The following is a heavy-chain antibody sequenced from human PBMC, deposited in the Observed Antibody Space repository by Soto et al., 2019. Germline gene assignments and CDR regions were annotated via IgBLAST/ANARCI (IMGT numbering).Heavy chain of an antibody. CDR3: AKVSVSYNCIYDAFDV. CDR2: LGGGDDI. V-gene: IGHV3-23*01. CDR1: GFTFSNYA. Sequence: VHLLESGGGLVQPGGSLRLSCEASGFTFSNYAMAWVRQAPGEGPEWVSTLGGGDDIFYADSVKGRFTISRDDSRNTLYLQMDNLRVEDTAIYFCAKVSVSYNCIYDAFDVWGQGTVVTVSS. D-gene: IGHD5-12*01. J-gene: IGHJ3*01.